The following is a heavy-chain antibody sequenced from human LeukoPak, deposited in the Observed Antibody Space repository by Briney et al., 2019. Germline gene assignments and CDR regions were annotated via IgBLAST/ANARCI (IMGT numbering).Heavy chain of an antibody. CDR3: ARTARSQGIY. D-gene: IGHD2-21*01. J-gene: IGHJ4*02. CDR2: INQSGST. CDR1: GLPFCGQE. V-gene: IGHV4-34*01. Sequence: SETLPLTCAVYGLPFCGQEWGSLRQSPGKGVEWVGEINQSGSTNYKPSLKSRVTISGDTSKNQFSLKVRSVTAADTAVYYCARTARSQGIYWGQGTVVTVSS.